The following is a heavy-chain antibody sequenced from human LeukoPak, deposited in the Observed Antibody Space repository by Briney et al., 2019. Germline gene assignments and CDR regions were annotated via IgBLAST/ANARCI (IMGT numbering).Heavy chain of an antibody. Sequence: GGSLRLSCAASGFTFRSYAMSWVRQAPGKGLEWVSTITDSGGDTYYADSVKGRFTISRGNSKNTLYLQMNSLRVEDTAVYYCARGGTDYALVYPHFDYWGQGTLVTVSS. D-gene: IGHD4/OR15-4a*01. CDR2: ITDSGGDT. V-gene: IGHV3-23*01. J-gene: IGHJ4*02. CDR1: GFTFRSYA. CDR3: ARGGTDYALVYPHFDY.